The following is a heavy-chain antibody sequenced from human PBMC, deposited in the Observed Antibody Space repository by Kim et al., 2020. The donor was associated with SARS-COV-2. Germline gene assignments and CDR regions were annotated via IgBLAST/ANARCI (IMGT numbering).Heavy chain of an antibody. CDR3: ARDYVHIVVVTDKAVDI. CDR1: GGSISSSSYY. V-gene: IGHV4-39*07. CDR2: IYYRGST. J-gene: IGHJ3*02. D-gene: IGHD2-21*02. Sequence: SETLSLTCTVSGGSISSSSYYWGWIRQPPGKGLEWIGSIYYRGSTYYNPYLKSRVTISVDTSKNQFSLKLSSVTAADTAGYYCARDYVHIVVVTDKAVDIWGQGTRVTVAS.